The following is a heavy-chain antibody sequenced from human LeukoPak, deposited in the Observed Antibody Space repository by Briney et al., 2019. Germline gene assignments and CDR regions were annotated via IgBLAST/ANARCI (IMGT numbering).Heavy chain of an antibody. CDR1: GYTFTSFA. Sequence: ASVKVSCKASGYTFTSFAIHWVRQAPGQRLEWMGWINAATANRKYSQKFQDRVTITRGTSATTAYMELSSLTSEDTAVYYCARGVLVIAASALDYWGQGTLVTVSS. CDR2: INAATANR. D-gene: IGHD6-6*01. J-gene: IGHJ4*02. V-gene: IGHV1-3*01. CDR3: ARGVLVIAASALDY.